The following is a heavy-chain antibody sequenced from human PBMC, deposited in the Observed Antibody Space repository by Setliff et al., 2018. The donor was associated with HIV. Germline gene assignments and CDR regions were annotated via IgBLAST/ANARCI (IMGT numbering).Heavy chain of an antibody. CDR1: GFTFSSYW. CDR2: INGSDSTV. V-gene: IGHV3-48*04. J-gene: IGHJ5*02. Sequence: GGSLRLSCAASGFTFSSYWMSWVRQAPGKGLEWVSYINGSDSTVYYADSVKGRFTISRDNTKNSLYLQMNSLRVDDTAVYYCARGLMLRGVIPNNWFDPWGQGTLVTVSS. CDR3: ARGLMLRGVIPNNWFDP. D-gene: IGHD3-10*01.